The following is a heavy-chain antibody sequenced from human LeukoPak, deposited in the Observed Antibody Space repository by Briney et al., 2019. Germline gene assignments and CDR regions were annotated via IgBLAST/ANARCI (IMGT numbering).Heavy chain of an antibody. J-gene: IGHJ4*02. CDR2: ISGSGDNT. V-gene: IGHV3-23*01. Sequence: GGSLRLSCAASGFTFSSHGMSWVRQAPGKGLEWVSTISGSGDNTYYADSVKGRFTISRDNSKNTLYLQMNSLRAEDTAVNYCARDPIRRDGYNLGVFDYWGQGTLVTVSS. CDR3: ARDPIRRDGYNLGVFDY. D-gene: IGHD5-24*01. CDR1: GFTFSSHG.